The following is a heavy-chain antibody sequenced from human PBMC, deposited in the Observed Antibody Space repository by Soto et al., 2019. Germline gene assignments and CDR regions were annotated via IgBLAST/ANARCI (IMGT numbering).Heavy chain of an antibody. CDR1: GFTFRGDA. J-gene: IGHJ4*02. CDR3: ARSEMTYNWND. CDR2: ISGSGEMT. V-gene: IGHV3-23*01. Sequence: EVQLLESGGDLVQPGGSLRLACAASGFTFRGDAMSWVRQSPGKGLEWVSSISGSGEMTHYAESVKGRFTISRDNSKNTLYLQMESLRAEDTALYYCARSEMTYNWNDWGQGTLVTVSS. D-gene: IGHD1-1*01.